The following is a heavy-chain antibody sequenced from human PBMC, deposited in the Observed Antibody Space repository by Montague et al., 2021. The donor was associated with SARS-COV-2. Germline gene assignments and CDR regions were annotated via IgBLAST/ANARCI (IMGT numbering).Heavy chain of an antibody. CDR1: GGSISSFY. CDR3: ARHYSATLPAGY. J-gene: IGHJ4*02. Sequence: SETLSLTCTVSGGSISSFYWSWFRQPPGKGLEWIGDISDSGSTNYNPSLTSRVTMSVDTSKNQFSLKVNSVTAADTAVYYCARHYSATLPAGYWGQGTLVTVSS. V-gene: IGHV4-59*08. D-gene: IGHD2-15*01. CDR2: ISDSGST.